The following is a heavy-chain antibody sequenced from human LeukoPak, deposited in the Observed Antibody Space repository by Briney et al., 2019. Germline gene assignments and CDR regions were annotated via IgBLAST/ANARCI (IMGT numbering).Heavy chain of an antibody. J-gene: IGHJ4*02. D-gene: IGHD3-10*01. CDR1: GGSISSGGYY. CDR2: IYHSGST. Sequence: SQTLSLTCTVSGGSISSGGYYWSWIRQPPGKGLEWIGYIYHSGSTYYNPSLKSRVTISVDRSKNQFSLKLSSVTAADTAVYYCARVGSNYDDYWGQGTLVTVSS. V-gene: IGHV4-30-2*01. CDR3: ARVGSNYDDY.